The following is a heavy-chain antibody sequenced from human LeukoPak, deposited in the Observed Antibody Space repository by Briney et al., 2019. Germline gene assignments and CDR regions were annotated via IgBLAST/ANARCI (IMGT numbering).Heavy chain of an antibody. D-gene: IGHD1-14*01. V-gene: IGHV3-30*02. Sequence: GGSLRLSCEASGFTFSNFGMHWVRQAPGKGLEWVTFIRIDGSKENYADSVKGRFTVSRDNSRHTLYLHMNNLRPEDTSVYYFAKGPLGRYHRLGYYFDSGRQGPRSTVS. CDR3: AKGPLGRYHRLGYYFDS. J-gene: IGHJ4*02. CDR1: GFTFSNFG. CDR2: IRIDGSKE.